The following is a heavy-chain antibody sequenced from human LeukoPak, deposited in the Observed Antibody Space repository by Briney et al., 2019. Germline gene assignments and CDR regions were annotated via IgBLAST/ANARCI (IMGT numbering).Heavy chain of an antibody. D-gene: IGHD4-11*01. J-gene: IGHJ5*02. Sequence: GGSLRLSCAASGFTFSSYAMSWVRQAPGKGLEWVSAIGGSGGSTYYADSVKGRFTISRDNSKNTLYLQMNSLRAEDTAVYYCAKGAPDGYSNYNWFDPWGQGTLVTVSS. CDR2: IGGSGGST. CDR3: AKGAPDGYSNYNWFDP. V-gene: IGHV3-23*01. CDR1: GFTFSSYA.